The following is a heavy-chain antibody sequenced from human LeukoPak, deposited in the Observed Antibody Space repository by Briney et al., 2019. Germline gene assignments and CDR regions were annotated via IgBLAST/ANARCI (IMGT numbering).Heavy chain of an antibody. D-gene: IGHD6-13*01. V-gene: IGHV7-4-1*02. J-gene: IGHJ5*02. CDR1: GYTFTSYA. CDR3: ARPSSYSSSWWGPNWFDP. CDR2: INTNTGNP. Sequence: ASVKVSCKASGYTFTSYAMNWVRQAPGQRLEWMGWINTNTGNPTYAQGFTGRFVFSLDTSVSTAYLQISSLKAEDTAVYYCARPSSYSSSWWGPNWFDPWGQGTLVTVSS.